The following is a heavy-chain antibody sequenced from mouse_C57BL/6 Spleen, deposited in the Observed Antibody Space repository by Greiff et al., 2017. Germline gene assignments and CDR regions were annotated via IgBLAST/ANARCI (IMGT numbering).Heavy chain of an antibody. CDR2: IDPSDSYT. D-gene: IGHD2-10*01. CDR3: ARASYGNLYYFDY. V-gene: IGHV1-69*01. J-gene: IGHJ2*01. CDR1: GYTFTSYW. Sequence: QVQLQQPGAELVMPGASVKLSCKASGYTFTSYWMHWVKQRPGQGLEWIGEIDPSDSYTNYNQQFKGKSTLTVDKSSSTAYMQLSSLTSEDSAVYYCARASYGNLYYFDYWGQGTTLTVSS.